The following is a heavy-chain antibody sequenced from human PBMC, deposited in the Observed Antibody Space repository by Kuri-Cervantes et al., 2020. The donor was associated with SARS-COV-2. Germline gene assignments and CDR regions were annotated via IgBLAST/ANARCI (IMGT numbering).Heavy chain of an antibody. V-gene: IGHV1-69*06. CDR2: IIPIFGTA. J-gene: IGHJ6*02. CDR1: GGTFSSYA. Sequence: SVKVSCKASGGTFSSYAISWVRQAPGQGLEWMGGIIPIFGTANYAQKFQGRVTITADKSTSTAYMELSSLRSEDTAVYYCARGYCSSTSCYATKEDYYYGMDVWGQGTTVTVSS. CDR3: ARGYCSSTSCYATKEDYYYGMDV. D-gene: IGHD2-2*01.